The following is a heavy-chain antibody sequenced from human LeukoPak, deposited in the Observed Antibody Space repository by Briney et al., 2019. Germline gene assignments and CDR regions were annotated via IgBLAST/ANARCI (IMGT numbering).Heavy chain of an antibody. V-gene: IGHV1-69*01. D-gene: IGHD6-13*01. J-gene: IGHJ6*03. Sequence: SSVKVSCKASGGTFSSYAISWVRQAPGQGLEWMGGIIPIFGTANYAQKFQGRVTITADESTSTAYMELSSLRSEDTAVYYCARGFAGMDVDYYMDVWGKGTTVTVSS. CDR2: IIPIFGTA. CDR1: GGTFSSYA. CDR3: ARGFAGMDVDYYMDV.